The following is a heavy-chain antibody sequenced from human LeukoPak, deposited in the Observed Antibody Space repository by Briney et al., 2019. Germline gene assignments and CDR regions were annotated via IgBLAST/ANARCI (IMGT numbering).Heavy chain of an antibody. J-gene: IGHJ6*03. Sequence: PSETLSLTCTVSGYSISSGYYWGWIRQPPGMGLEWIGSIYHSGSTYYNPSLKSRVTISVDTSKNQFSLKLSSVTAADTAVYYCARVWPMVYYYMDVWGKGTTVTVSS. D-gene: IGHD2-8*01. CDR1: GYSISSGYY. V-gene: IGHV4-38-2*02. CDR2: IYHSGST. CDR3: ARVWPMVYYYMDV.